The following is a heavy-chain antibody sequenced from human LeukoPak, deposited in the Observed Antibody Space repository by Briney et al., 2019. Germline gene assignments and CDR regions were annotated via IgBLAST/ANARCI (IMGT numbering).Heavy chain of an antibody. Sequence: SETLSLTXGVYGGSFGGYYWSWIRQSPGKGLEWIGEINPRGSTNYNPSLKSRVTLSADTSKNQFSLTLNSVTAADTAVYYCARRRLGYYFDYWGQGTLVTVSS. CDR1: GGSFGGYY. J-gene: IGHJ4*02. V-gene: IGHV4-34*01. CDR2: INPRGST. D-gene: IGHD5-24*01. CDR3: ARRRLGYYFDY.